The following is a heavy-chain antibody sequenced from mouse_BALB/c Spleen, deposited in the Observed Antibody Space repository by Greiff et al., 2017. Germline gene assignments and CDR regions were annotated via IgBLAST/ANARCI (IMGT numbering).Heavy chain of an antibody. J-gene: IGHJ3*01. CDR2: IWSGGST. CDR1: GFSLTSYG. V-gene: IGHV2-2*02. Sequence: QVQLKESGPGLVQPSQSLSITCTASGFSLTSYGVHWVRQSPGKGLEWLGVIWSGGSTDYNAAFISRLSISKDNSKSQVFFKMNSLQANDTAIYYCARKGGDGRPFAYWGQGTLVTVSA. CDR3: ARKGGDGRPFAY. D-gene: IGHD2-3*01.